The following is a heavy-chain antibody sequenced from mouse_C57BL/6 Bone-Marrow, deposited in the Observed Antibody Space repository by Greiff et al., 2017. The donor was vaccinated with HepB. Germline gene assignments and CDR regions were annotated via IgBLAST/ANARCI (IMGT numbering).Heavy chain of an antibody. V-gene: IGHV5-17*02. CDR1: GFTFSSFG. CDR3: ARDGSSYRYFDV. J-gene: IGHJ1*01. Sequence: DVKLVESGGGLVQPGGSRKLSCAASGFTFSSFGMHWVRQAPEKGLEWVAYISSGSSTIYYADTVKGRFTISRDNPKNTLFLQMTSLRFEDTAMYYCARDGSSYRYFDVWGAGTTVTVSS. D-gene: IGHD1-1*01. CDR2: ISSGSSTI.